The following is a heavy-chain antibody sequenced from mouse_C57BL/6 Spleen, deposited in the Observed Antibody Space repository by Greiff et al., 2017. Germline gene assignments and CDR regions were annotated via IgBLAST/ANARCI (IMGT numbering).Heavy chain of an antibody. CDR1: GFTFSSYG. J-gene: IGHJ2*01. CDR2: ISSGGSYT. Sequence: EVKLVESGGDLVKPGGSLKLSCAASGFTFSSYGMSWVRQTPDKRLEWVATISSGGSYTYYPDSVQGRFTISRDNAKNTLYLQMSSLKSEDTAMYYCARHEWEYFDYWGQGTTLTVSS. D-gene: IGHD1-3*01. V-gene: IGHV5-6*01. CDR3: ARHEWEYFDY.